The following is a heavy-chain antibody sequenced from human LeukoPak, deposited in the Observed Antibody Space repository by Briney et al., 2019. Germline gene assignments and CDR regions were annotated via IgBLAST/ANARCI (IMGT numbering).Heavy chain of an antibody. CDR3: AREHRDTMIVVVITYFDY. Sequence: SETLSLTCTVSGGSISTSNYYWGWIRQPPGKGLEWIGNIFYSGSTYYSPSLKSRVTISLDTPKNQFSLKLSSVTAADTAVYYCAREHRDTMIVVVITYFDYWGQGTLVTVSS. D-gene: IGHD3-22*01. CDR2: IFYSGST. CDR1: GGSISTSNYY. V-gene: IGHV4-39*07. J-gene: IGHJ4*02.